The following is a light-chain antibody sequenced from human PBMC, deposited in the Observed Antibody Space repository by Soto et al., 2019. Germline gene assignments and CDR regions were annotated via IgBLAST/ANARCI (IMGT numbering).Light chain of an antibody. J-gene: IGKJ5*01. CDR3: QQRNSWPPTFT. Sequence: EIFLTQSPDTLSLSPGERATLTCRASQSVTNYIAWYQQRPGQAPRLLIYDASNRATGIPARFSGSGSGTDFTLTISSLEPEDFAVYYCQQRNSWPPTFTFGQGTRLEIK. CDR1: QSVTNY. V-gene: IGKV3-11*01. CDR2: DAS.